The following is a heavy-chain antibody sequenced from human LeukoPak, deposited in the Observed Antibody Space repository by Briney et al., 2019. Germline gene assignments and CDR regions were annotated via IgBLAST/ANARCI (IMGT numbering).Heavy chain of an antibody. CDR1: VYTFTGYY. J-gene: IGHJ5*01. D-gene: IGHD3-10*01. CDR3: ARVSGTTSFGNYWFDS. CDR2: INHNSGGT. Sequence: ASVKVSRKASVYTFTGYYMHWVRQPPAQGHEWMGLINHNSGGTNYAQKFQARVAMTRDTSISTAYMELSSMRSADTAVYYCARVSGTTSFGNYWFDSWGRGTLVTV. V-gene: IGHV1-2*02.